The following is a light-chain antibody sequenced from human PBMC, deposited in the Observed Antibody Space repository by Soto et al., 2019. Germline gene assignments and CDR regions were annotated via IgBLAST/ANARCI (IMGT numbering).Light chain of an antibody. CDR3: QQVNTYPVT. CDR2: TIS. J-gene: IGKJ4*01. CDR1: QDIKRF. V-gene: IGKV1-9*01. Sequence: DVQLTQSPSFLAASVGDRLTITCRASQDIKRFLAWYQQKPGKVPKLLIYTISTLQSGVPSRFSGSGSGTEFTLTISSLQPDDFATYYCQQVNTYPVTFGGGTKVEI.